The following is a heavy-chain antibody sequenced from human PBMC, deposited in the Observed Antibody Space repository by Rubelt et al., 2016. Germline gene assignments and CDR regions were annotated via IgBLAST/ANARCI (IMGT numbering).Heavy chain of an antibody. V-gene: IGHV1-18*01. Sequence: QVQLVQSGAEVKKPGASVKVSCKASGYTFTSYGISWVRQAPGQGLEWMGWISAYNGNTNYAQKLQCRVTMTTDTSTSTAYMELRSLRSDDTAVYYCASDADYYDSSGYYPYWGQGTLVNVSS. CDR1: GYTFTSYG. CDR2: ISAYNGNT. J-gene: IGHJ4*02. D-gene: IGHD3-22*01. CDR3: ASDADYYDSSGYYPY.